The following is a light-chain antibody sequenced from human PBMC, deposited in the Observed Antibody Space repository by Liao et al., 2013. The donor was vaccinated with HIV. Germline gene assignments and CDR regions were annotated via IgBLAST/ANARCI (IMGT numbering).Light chain of an antibody. Sequence: SYELTQPPSVSVSPGQTVSITCSGDKLGDKYACWYQHKPGQSPVLVIYHDSKRPSGIPERLSGSNSGNTATLTISGTQAMDEADYYCQAWDSSTPVFGGGTKLTVL. J-gene: IGLJ3*02. CDR3: QAWDSSTPV. CDR1: KLGDKY. V-gene: IGLV3-1*01. CDR2: HDS.